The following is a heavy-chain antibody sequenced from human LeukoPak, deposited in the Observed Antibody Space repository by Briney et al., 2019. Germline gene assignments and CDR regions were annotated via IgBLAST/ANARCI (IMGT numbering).Heavy chain of an antibody. CDR3: ANSLEDIVVVVAAIQPFDY. CDR2: IWYDGSNK. V-gene: IGHV3-33*06. Sequence: GGSLRLSCAASGFTFSSYGMHWVRQAPGKGLEWVAVIWYDGSNKYYADSVKGRFTISRDNSKNTLYLQMNSLRAEDTAVYYCANSLEDIVVVVAAIQPFDYWGQGTLVTVSS. J-gene: IGHJ4*02. D-gene: IGHD2-15*01. CDR1: GFTFSSYG.